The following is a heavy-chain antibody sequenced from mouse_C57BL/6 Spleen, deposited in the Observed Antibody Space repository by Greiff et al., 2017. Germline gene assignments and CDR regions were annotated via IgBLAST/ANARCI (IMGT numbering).Heavy chain of an antibody. CDR2: IHPNSGST. J-gene: IGHJ1*03. CDR3: ARDDGGWYFDV. CDR1: GYTFTSYW. V-gene: IGHV1-64*01. Sequence: QVQLQQPGAELVKPGASVKLSCRASGYTFTSYWMHWVKQRPGQGLEWIGMIHPNSGSTNYNEKFKSKATLTVDKSSSTAYMQLSSLTSEDSAVYYCARDDGGWYFDVWGTGTTVTVSS. D-gene: IGHD2-3*01.